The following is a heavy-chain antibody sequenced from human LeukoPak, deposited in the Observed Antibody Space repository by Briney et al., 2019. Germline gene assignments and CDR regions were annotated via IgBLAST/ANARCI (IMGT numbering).Heavy chain of an antibody. CDR2: IYHSGIT. V-gene: IGHV4-30-2*01. Sequence: ASETLSLTCTVSGASISSGDYYWRWIRQPPGKGLEWIGYIYHSGITDYNPSLKSRVTISLDTSKSQVSLNLTSVTAADTAVYYCAREGSAYGMDVWGQGTTVTVSS. J-gene: IGHJ6*02. CDR1: GASISSGDYY. D-gene: IGHD2-15*01. CDR3: AREGSAYGMDV.